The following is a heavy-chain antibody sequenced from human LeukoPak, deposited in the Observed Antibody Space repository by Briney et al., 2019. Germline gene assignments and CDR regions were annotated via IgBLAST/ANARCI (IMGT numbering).Heavy chain of an antibody. D-gene: IGHD2-2*01. V-gene: IGHV3-48*03. CDR1: GFTFSSYE. J-gene: IGHJ5*02. Sequence: GGSLRLSCAASGFTFSSYEMNWVRQAPGKGLEWGSYISSSGSTIYYADSVKGRFTISRDNAKISLYLQMNSLRAEDTAVYYCARDSSLDCSSTSCYAGDNWFDPWGQGTLVTVSS. CDR3: ARDSSLDCSSTSCYAGDNWFDP. CDR2: ISSSGSTI.